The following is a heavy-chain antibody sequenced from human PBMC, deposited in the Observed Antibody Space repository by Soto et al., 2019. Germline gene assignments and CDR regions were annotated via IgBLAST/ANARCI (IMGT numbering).Heavy chain of an antibody. J-gene: IGHJ4*02. CDR1: GFTFSSYG. V-gene: IGHV3-33*01. CDR3: ARETTYYYDSSGYYHRLGAFDY. CDR2: IWYDGSNK. Sequence: QVQLVESGGGVVQPGRSLRLSCAASGFTFSSYGMHWVRQAPGKGLEWVAVIWYDGSNKYYADSVKGRFTISRDNSENTLYLQMNSLRAEDTAVYYCARETTYYYDSSGYYHRLGAFDYWGQGTLVTVSS. D-gene: IGHD3-22*01.